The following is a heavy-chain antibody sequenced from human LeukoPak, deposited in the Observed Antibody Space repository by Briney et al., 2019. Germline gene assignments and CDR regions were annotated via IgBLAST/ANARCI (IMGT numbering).Heavy chain of an antibody. Sequence: PSETLSLTCTVAGGSISGYYWSWIRQPPGKGLEWIGYIYYSGSTNYNPSLKSRVTISVDMSKNQFSLKLSSMTAADTAVYYCARRFVGYDSSWGASNIWGLGTMVTVSS. CDR1: GGSISGYY. CDR3: ARRFVGYDSSWGASNI. CDR2: IYYSGST. J-gene: IGHJ3*02. V-gene: IGHV4-59*08. D-gene: IGHD6-13*01.